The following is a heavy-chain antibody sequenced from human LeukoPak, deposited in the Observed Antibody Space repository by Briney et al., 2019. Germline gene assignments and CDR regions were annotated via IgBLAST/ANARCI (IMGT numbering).Heavy chain of an antibody. J-gene: IGHJ3*02. D-gene: IGHD2-15*01. Sequence: ASVKVSCKSSGFIFTDYHLHWLRQAPGQGLEWMGWINPRSGDTTYAQKFLGRVTMTRDTSTNTAYMELSSLRSDDTAVYYCARDLAATVIDAFDIWGQGTMVTVSS. V-gene: IGHV1-2*02. CDR1: GFIFTDYH. CDR3: ARDLAATVIDAFDI. CDR2: INPRSGDT.